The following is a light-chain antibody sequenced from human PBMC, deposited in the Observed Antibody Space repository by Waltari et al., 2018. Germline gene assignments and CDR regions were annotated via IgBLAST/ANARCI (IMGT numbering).Light chain of an antibody. J-gene: IGKJ1*01. CDR3: QHYVRLPAT. Sequence: EIVLTQSPGTLSLSPGERATLSCRASQSVSRALAWYQQKPGQAPRLLIYGGTRATGIPDRFSGSGSATDFSLTISRLEPEDFAVYYCQHYVRLPATFGQGTKVEIK. CDR2: GGT. CDR1: QSVSRA. V-gene: IGKV3-20*01.